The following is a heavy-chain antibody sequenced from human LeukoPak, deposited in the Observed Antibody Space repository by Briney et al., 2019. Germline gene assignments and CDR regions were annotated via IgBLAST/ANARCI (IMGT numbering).Heavy chain of an antibody. Sequence: GGSLRLSCAASGFTFYDYGMSWVRQAPGKGLEWVSSISGSGGSTYYADSVKGRFSISRDNSKNTLYLQVNSLRADDTAVYYCANSGLNRFEYWGQGALVTVSS. CDR3: ANSGLNRFEY. CDR1: GFTFYDYG. D-gene: IGHD2-15*01. J-gene: IGHJ4*02. CDR2: ISGSGGST. V-gene: IGHV3-23*01.